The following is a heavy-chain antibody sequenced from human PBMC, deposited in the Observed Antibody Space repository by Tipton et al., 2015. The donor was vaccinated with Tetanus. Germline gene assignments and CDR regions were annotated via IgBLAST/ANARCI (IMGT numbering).Heavy chain of an antibody. D-gene: IGHD3-3*01. J-gene: IGHJ4*02. CDR2: IYESGDT. CDR1: GASIRGGTFY. Sequence: LRLSCTVSGASIRGGTFYRGWIRQPPGKGLEWIGSIYESGDTYYIPSLKSRVTISVDTSTNQFSLTLNSMAAADTGVYYCARHQSGYFTPFDYWGQGKLVTVSS. CDR3: ARHQSGYFTPFDY. V-gene: IGHV4-39*01.